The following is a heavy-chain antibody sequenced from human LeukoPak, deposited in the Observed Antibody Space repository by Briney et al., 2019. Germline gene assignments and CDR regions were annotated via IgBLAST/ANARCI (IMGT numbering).Heavy chain of an antibody. CDR3: ARAAAAGRNWFDP. J-gene: IGHJ5*02. D-gene: IGHD6-13*01. V-gene: IGHV3-74*01. CDR1: GITLSSYW. CDR2: INGDGSST. Sequence: GGAPRPSCAAFGITLSSYWMHLGRQAPGKGPVVVSCINGDGSSTSYADSVKGRFTISRDNAKNTLYLQMNSLRAEDTAVYYCARAAAAGRNWFDPWGQGTLVTVSS.